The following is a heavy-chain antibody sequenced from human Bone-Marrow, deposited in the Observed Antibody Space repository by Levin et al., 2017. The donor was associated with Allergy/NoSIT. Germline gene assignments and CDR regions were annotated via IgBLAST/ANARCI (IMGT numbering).Heavy chain of an antibody. CDR3: ATSRTFDY. CDR2: INSDGSST. CDR1: GFTFSSYW. J-gene: IGHJ4*02. V-gene: IGHV3-74*01. Sequence: GASVKVSCAASGFTFSSYWMHWVRQAPGKGLVWVSRINSDGSSTSYADSVKGRFTISRDNAKNTLYLQMNSLRAEDTAVYYCATSRTFDYWGQGTLVTVSS.